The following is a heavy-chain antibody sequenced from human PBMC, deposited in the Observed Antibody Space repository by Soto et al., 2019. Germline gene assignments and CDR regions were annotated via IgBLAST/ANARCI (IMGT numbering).Heavy chain of an antibody. CDR2: IGTAGDT. J-gene: IGHJ4*02. CDR1: EFTCINHD. V-gene: IGHV3-13*01. CDR3: ARASGCSSTSCYAFDY. Sequence: GGSMRLSYGASEFTCINHDMHWVRQTTGKGLEWVSAIGTAGDTYYPGSVKGRFTISRENAKNSLYLQMNSLRAEDTAVYYCARASGCSSTSCYAFDYWGQGTLVTVSS. D-gene: IGHD2-2*01.